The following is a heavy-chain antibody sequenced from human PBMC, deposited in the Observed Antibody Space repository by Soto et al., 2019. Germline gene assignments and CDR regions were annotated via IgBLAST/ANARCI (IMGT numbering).Heavy chain of an antibody. J-gene: IGHJ4*02. CDR3: AKRWEGQLLFGELNYFDY. Sequence: GGSLRLSCAASGFTFSSYAMSWVRQAPGKGLEWVSAISGSGGSTYYADSVKGRFTISRDNSKNTLYLQMNSLRAEDTAVYYCAKRWEGQLLFGELNYFDYWGQGTLVTVSS. CDR2: ISGSGGST. D-gene: IGHD2-2*01. V-gene: IGHV3-23*01. CDR1: GFTFSSYA.